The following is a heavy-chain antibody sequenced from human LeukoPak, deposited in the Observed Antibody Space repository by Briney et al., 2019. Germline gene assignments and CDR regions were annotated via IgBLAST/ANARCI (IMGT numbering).Heavy chain of an antibody. D-gene: IGHD3-16*01. V-gene: IGHV4-4*08. Sequence: TSETLSLTCTVSGGSISSYYWSWIRQPPGKGLEWIGRIYTSGSTNYNPSLKSRVTISVDTSKNQFSLKLSSVTAADTAVYYCARDLGDPNYYYYYMDVWGKGTTVTVSS. CDR1: GGSISSYY. CDR2: IYTSGST. J-gene: IGHJ6*03. CDR3: ARDLGDPNYYYYYMDV.